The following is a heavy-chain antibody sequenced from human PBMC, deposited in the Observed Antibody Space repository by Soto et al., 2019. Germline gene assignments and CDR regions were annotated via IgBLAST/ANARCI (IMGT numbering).Heavy chain of an antibody. CDR2: INRSGST. V-gene: IGHV4-34*01. Sequence: QVQLQQWGAGLLKPSETLSLTCAVYGGSLSGYYWSWIRQPPGKGLEGIGEINRSGSTNYIPSLKSRVIISGDTSKNQFSLKLSSVTAADTAVYYCARGLLGGAATWGQGTLVTVSS. CDR3: ARGLLGGAAT. CDR1: GGSLSGYY. J-gene: IGHJ5*02. D-gene: IGHD3-16*01.